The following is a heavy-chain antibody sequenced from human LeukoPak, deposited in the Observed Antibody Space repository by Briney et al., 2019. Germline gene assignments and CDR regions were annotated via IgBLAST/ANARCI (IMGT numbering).Heavy chain of an antibody. CDR3: ARGNSRRLGYCSGGSCYSAFDY. CDR1: GYTFTSYD. J-gene: IGHJ4*02. CDR2: MNPNSGNT. Sequence: ASVKVSCKASGYTFTSYDINWVRQATGQGLEWMGWMNPNSGNTGYAQKFQGRVTMTRNTSISTAYMELSRLRSEDTAVYYCARGNSRRLGYCSGGSCYSAFDYWGQGTLVTVSS. D-gene: IGHD2-15*01. V-gene: IGHV1-8*01.